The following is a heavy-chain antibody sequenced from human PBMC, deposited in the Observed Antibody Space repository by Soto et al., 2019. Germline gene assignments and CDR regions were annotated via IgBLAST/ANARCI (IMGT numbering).Heavy chain of an antibody. J-gene: IGHJ6*02. Sequence: PSETLSLTCAVYGGSFSGYYWSWIRQPPGKGLEWIGEINHSGSTNYNPSLKSRVTISVDTSKNQFSLKLSSVTAADTAVYYCARSTFKGYYGMDVWGQGTTVTVSS. D-gene: IGHD3-16*01. CDR3: ARSTFKGYYGMDV. CDR2: INHSGST. V-gene: IGHV4-34*01. CDR1: GGSFSGYY.